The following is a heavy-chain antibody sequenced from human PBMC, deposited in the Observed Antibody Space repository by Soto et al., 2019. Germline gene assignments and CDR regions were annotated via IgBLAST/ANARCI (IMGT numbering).Heavy chain of an antibody. CDR2: IYQGGSA. Sequence: SETLSLTCTVSGGSITSGGYSWSWIRQLPGQGLEWIGYIYQGGSAYYNPSLKTRVTISLDRSKNQFSLNLTSVTAADTAVYYCARPFYGVDLWGQGAPVTVSS. V-gene: IGHV4-30-2*06. CDR3: ARPFYGVDL. CDR1: GGSITSGGYS. J-gene: IGHJ6*02.